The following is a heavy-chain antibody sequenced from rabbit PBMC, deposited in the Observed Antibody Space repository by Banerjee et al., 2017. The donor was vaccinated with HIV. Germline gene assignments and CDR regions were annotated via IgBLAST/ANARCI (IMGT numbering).Heavy chain of an antibody. CDR2: IYSNSDNT. D-gene: IGHD4-2*01. V-gene: IGHV1S45*01. CDR3: ARLGYFGNIHVNL. J-gene: IGHJ3*01. Sequence: QEQLVESGGGLVQPEGSLTLTCKASGFDFSSRGDMCWVRQAPGKGLEWIACIYSNSDNTYYASWAKGRFTVSKTSSTTVTLQMTGLTAADTATYFCARLGYFGNIHVNLWGQGTLVTVS. CDR1: GFDFSSRGD.